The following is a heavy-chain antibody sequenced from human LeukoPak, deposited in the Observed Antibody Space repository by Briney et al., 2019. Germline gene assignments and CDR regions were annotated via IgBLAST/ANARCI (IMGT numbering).Heavy chain of an antibody. D-gene: IGHD6-19*01. J-gene: IGHJ4*02. CDR2: IYPDDSDT. CDR1: GYSFTNYW. Sequence: GESLQISCKSSGYSFTNYWIGWVRPMPGKGLEWMGIIYPDDSDTRYSPSFQGQVTISVDKSISTAYLQWSSLKASDTAMYYCAKLGAYTSSWYGFVDYWGQGTLITVSS. V-gene: IGHV5-51*01. CDR3: AKLGAYTSSWYGFVDY.